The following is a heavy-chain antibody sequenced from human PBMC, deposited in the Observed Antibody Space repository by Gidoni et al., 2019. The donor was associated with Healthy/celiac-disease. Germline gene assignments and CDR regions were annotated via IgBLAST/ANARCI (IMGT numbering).Heavy chain of an antibody. V-gene: IGHV3-7*01. CDR1: GFTFSSYW. CDR2: IKQDGSEK. D-gene: IGHD3-3*01. J-gene: IGHJ4*02. Sequence: EVQLVESGGGLVQPGGSLRLSCAASGFTFSSYWMSWVRQAPGKGLGWVANIKQDGSEKYYVDSVKGRFTISRDNAKNSLYLQMNSLRAEDTAVYYCARDRYYDFWSGYPDWGQGTLVTVSS. CDR3: ARDRYYDFWSGYPD.